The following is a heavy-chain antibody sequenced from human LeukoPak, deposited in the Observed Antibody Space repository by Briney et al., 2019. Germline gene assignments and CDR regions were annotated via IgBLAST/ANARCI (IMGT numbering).Heavy chain of an antibody. CDR1: GFTFSSYA. V-gene: IGHV3-23*01. Sequence: GGSLRLSCAASGFTFSSYAMSWVRQAPGKGLEWVSAISGSGGSTYYAGSVRGRFTISRDKSRNVLYLQMNSLGAEDTAVYYCAKFPTYYYDSSAYYFDYWGQGTLVTVSS. J-gene: IGHJ4*02. D-gene: IGHD3-22*01. CDR2: ISGSGGST. CDR3: AKFPTYYYDSSAYYFDY.